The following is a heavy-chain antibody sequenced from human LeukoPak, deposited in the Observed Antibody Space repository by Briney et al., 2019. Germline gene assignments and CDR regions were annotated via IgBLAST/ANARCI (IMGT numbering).Heavy chain of an antibody. CDR3: ARDASILTGYSPPYYYYYYMDV. Sequence: SDTLSLTCAVYVGSFRGYYWGLIRQPPGKGLEWIGEINHSGSTNHHPSLKSRVTISVDTSKNQFSLKLSSVTAADTDVYYCARDASILTGYSPPYYYYYYMDVWGKGTTVTISS. CDR2: INHSGST. J-gene: IGHJ6*03. CDR1: VGSFRGYY. D-gene: IGHD3-9*01. V-gene: IGHV4-34*01.